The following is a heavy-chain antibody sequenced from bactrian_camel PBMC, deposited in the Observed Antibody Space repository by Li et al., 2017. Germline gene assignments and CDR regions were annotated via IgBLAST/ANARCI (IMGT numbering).Heavy chain of an antibody. CDR3: AARGPYCYTKLSVRDFTY. CDR2: IYTTGSGND. CDR1: GYILHTNC. J-gene: IGHJ6*01. D-gene: IGHD2*01. Sequence: HVQLVESGGGSVQAGGSLRLSCAPSGYILHTNCWGWFRQAPGQEREGVAWIYTTGSGNDYYDDSVKGRFTISQDRAKNTLYLQMNSLKPEDTAMYYCAARGPYCYTKLSVRDFTYWGQGTQVTVS. V-gene: IGHV3S54*01.